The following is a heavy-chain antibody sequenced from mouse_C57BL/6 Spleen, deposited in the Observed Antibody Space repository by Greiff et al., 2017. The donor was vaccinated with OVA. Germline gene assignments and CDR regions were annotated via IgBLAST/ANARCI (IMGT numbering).Heavy chain of an antibody. CDR3: ANFDV. J-gene: IGHJ1*03. Sequence: EVKVVESGGGLVQPGGSLKLSCAASGFTFSDYYMYWVRQTPEKRLEWVAYISNGGGSTYYPDTVKGRFTISRDNAKNTLYLQMSRLKSEDTAMYYCANFDVWGTGTTVTVSS. V-gene: IGHV5-12*01. CDR2: ISNGGGST. CDR1: GFTFSDYY.